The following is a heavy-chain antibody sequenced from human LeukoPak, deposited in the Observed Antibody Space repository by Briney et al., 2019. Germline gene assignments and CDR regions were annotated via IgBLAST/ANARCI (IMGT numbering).Heavy chain of an antibody. V-gene: IGHV4-59*01. J-gene: IGHJ3*02. CDR3: ARGRDYDFWSGYADDNAFDI. D-gene: IGHD3-3*01. Sequence: SETLSLTCTVSGGSISSYYWSWIRQPPGKGLEWIGYIYYSGSTNYNPSLKSRVTISLDTSKNQFSLKLSSVTAADTAVYYCARGRDYDFWSGYADDNAFDIWGQGTMVTVSS. CDR1: GGSISSYY. CDR2: IYYSGST.